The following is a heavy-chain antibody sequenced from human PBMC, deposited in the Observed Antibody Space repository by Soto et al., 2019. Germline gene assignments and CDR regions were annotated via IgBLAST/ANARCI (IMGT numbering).Heavy chain of an antibody. Sequence: GSSVKVSCKASGGTFSSYAISLVRQAPGQGLEWMGGIIPIFGTANYAQKFQGRVTITADESTSTAYMELSSLRSEDTAVYYCATLAVAGTFDYWGQGTLVTVSS. CDR3: ATLAVAGTFDY. CDR1: GGTFSSYA. J-gene: IGHJ4*02. V-gene: IGHV1-69*13. D-gene: IGHD6-19*01. CDR2: IIPIFGTA.